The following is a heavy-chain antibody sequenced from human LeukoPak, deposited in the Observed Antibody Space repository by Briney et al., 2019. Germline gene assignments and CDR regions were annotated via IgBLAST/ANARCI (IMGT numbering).Heavy chain of an antibody. V-gene: IGHV4-34*01. Sequence: PSETLSLTCAVYGGSFSGYYWSWIRQPPGKGLEWIGEINHSGSTNYNPSLKSRVTISVDTSKNQFSLKLSSVTAADTAVYYCARTVHVWGSYRYNLWAYHDYWGQGTLVTVSS. CDR2: INHSGST. CDR3: ARTVHVWGSYRYNLWAYHDY. CDR1: GGSFSGYY. D-gene: IGHD3-16*02. J-gene: IGHJ4*02.